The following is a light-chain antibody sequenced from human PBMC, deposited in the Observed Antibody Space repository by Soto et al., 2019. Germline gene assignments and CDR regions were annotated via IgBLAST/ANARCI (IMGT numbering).Light chain of an antibody. CDR2: DAS. CDR3: QQYNSYPWT. J-gene: IGKJ1*01. V-gene: IGKV1-5*01. CDR1: QSISSW. Sequence: DIQMTQSPSTLSASVGDRVTITCRASQSISSWLAWYQQKPGKAPKLLIYDASSLESGAPSRFSGSGSGTEFTLTISSLQPDDFATYYCQQYNSYPWTFGQGNKVEIK.